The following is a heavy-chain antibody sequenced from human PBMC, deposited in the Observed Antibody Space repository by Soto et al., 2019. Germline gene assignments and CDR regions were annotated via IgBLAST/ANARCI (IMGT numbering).Heavy chain of an antibody. D-gene: IGHD7-27*01. CDR1: GYTFTSYG. CDR2: ISAYNGNT. CDR3: ARDVKLGTLYYYYGMDV. Sequence: ASVKVSCKASGYTFTSYGISWVRQAPGQGLEWMGWISAYNGNTNYAQKLQGRVTMTTDTSTSTAYMELRSLRSDDTAVYYCARDVKLGTLYYYYGMDVWGQGXTVTVYS. J-gene: IGHJ6*02. V-gene: IGHV1-18*04.